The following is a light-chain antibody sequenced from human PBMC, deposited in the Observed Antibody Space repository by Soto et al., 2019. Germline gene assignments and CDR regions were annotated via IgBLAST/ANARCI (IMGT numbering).Light chain of an antibody. J-gene: IGLJ1*01. CDR2: NSN. CDR3: AAWDDSLTGPV. Sequence: QSVLSQPPSASGTPGQTVIISCSGSRSDIGSNFVNWYQHLPGTAPKLLIYNSNQRPSGVPDRFPGSKSGTSASLAISGLQSGDAADYYCAAWDDSLTGPVFGTGTKVTVL. V-gene: IGLV1-44*01. CDR1: RSDIGSNF.